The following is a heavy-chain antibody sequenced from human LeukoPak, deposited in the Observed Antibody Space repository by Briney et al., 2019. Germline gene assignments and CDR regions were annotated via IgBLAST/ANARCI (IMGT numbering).Heavy chain of an antibody. D-gene: IGHD1-26*01. Sequence: GGSLRLSRAASGFTFSSYAMHWVRQAPGKGLEWVAVISYDGSNKYYADSVKGRFTISRDNPKNTLYLQMNSLRAEDTAVYYCARDLPPLGSGSYGLSHWGQGTLVTVSS. CDR1: GFTFSSYA. CDR2: ISYDGSNK. CDR3: ARDLPPLGSGSYGLSH. J-gene: IGHJ4*02. V-gene: IGHV3-30*04.